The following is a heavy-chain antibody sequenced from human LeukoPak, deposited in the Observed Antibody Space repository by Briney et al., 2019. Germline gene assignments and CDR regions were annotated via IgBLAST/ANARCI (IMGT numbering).Heavy chain of an antibody. V-gene: IGHV3-43*01. CDR3: AKEGTGNNDVPRYFFDF. D-gene: IGHD1-1*01. J-gene: IGHJ4*02. CDR1: GFNFQNHT. Sequence: GSLRLSCAASGFNFQNHTMHWVRPTPGKGPEWVGLIPWDGRTTCYAESMKGRFTISRDNGKNSLFLQILSLRNEDNGLYYCAKEGTGNNDVPRYFFDFWGQGTVVAVSS. CDR2: IPWDGRTT.